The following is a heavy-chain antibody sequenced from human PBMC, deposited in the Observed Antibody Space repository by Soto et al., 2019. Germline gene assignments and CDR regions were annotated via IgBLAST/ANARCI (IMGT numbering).Heavy chain of an antibody. CDR2: IIPIFGTA. D-gene: IGHD2-15*01. CDR3: ARGSGGSSYYYYGMVV. CDR1: GGTFSSYA. Sequence: QVQLVQSGAEVKKPGSSVKVSCKASGGTFSSYAINWVRQAPGQGLEWMGGIIPIFGTANYAQKFQGRVTITADESTSTAYMELSSLRSEDTAVYYCARGSGGSSYYYYGMVVWGQGTTVTVSS. V-gene: IGHV1-69*12. J-gene: IGHJ6*02.